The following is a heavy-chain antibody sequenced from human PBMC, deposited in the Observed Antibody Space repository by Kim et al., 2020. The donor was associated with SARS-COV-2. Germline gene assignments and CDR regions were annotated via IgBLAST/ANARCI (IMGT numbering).Heavy chain of an antibody. CDR3: ANGGGSY. Sequence: GGSLRLSCAASGFTFSNSVMSWVRQAPGKGLEWVSTIGGGGATHYADSVKGRFTISRDNSKNTLSLQMNSLRVEDTAVYYCANGGGSYWGQGTLVTVSS. V-gene: IGHV3-23*01. D-gene: IGHD2-21*01. J-gene: IGHJ4*02. CDR1: GFTFSNSV. CDR2: IGGGGAT.